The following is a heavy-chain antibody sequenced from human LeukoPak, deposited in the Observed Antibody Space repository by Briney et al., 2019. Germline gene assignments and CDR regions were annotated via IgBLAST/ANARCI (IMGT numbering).Heavy chain of an antibody. D-gene: IGHD2-8*01. CDR2: IKQDGSEK. CDR3: ARLRLNYYFDY. V-gene: IGHV3-7*01. CDR1: GFTFSSYW. J-gene: IGHJ4*02. Sequence: PGGSLRLSCAASGFTFSSYWMSWVRQAPGKGLEWVANIKQDGSEKYYVDSVKGRFTISRDNAKNSLYLQMNSLRAEDTAVFYCARLRLNYYFDYWGQGTLVTVSS.